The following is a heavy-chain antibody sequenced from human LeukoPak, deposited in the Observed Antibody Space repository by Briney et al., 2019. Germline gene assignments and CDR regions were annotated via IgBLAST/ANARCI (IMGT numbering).Heavy chain of an antibody. Sequence: GGSLRLSCAASGFTFSSYSMNWVRQAPGKGLEWISYISGRSSTIYYADSVRGRFTISRDNAKNSMYLQMNSLRAEDTAVYYCARDRLTSGSYFFDYWGQGTLVTVSS. CDR2: ISGRSSTI. J-gene: IGHJ4*02. D-gene: IGHD1-26*01. CDR1: GFTFSSYS. V-gene: IGHV3-48*01. CDR3: ARDRLTSGSYFFDY.